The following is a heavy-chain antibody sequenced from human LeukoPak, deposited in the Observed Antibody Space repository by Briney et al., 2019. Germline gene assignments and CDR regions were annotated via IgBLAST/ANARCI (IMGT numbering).Heavy chain of an antibody. CDR1: GYSISSGYY. CDR2: IYHSGST. Sequence: PSETLSLTCTVSGYSISSGYYWGWIRQPPGKGLEWIGSIYHSGSTYYNPSLKSRVTISVDTSKNQFSLKLSSVTAADTAVYYCARDVGSSLFDPWGQGTLVTVSS. D-gene: IGHD3-10*01. J-gene: IGHJ5*02. V-gene: IGHV4-38-2*02. CDR3: ARDVGSSLFDP.